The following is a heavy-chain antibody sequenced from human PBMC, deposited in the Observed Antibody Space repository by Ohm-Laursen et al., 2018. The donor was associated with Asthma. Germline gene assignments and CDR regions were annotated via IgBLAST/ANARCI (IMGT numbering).Heavy chain of an antibody. D-gene: IGHD4-23*01. CDR3: AKDFIPLDRLTTVEGI. CDR2: INPLGYEK. CDR1: GVAFTDSW. Sequence: SLRLSCAASGVAFTDSWMSWVRQLPGGSLEWVAKINPLGYEKYYMDSVRGRFTVSRDNAKNSLYLEMNSLRVEDTAVYYCAKDFIPLDRLTTVEGIWGQGTMVTVSS. V-gene: IGHV3-7*01. J-gene: IGHJ3*02.